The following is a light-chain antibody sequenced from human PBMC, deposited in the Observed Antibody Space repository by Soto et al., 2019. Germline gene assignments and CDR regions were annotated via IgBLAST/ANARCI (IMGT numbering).Light chain of an antibody. V-gene: IGKV3-15*01. CDR1: QSVSSN. J-gene: IGKJ4*01. Sequence: EIVMTQSPATLSVSPGERATLSCRASQSVSSNLAWYQQKPGQAPRLLIYGASTTANGIPPRFSGSGSGTAFTLPISSLQSEDFAVYYCQQYNTWPPLTFGGGTKVEIK. CDR3: QQYNTWPPLT. CDR2: GAS.